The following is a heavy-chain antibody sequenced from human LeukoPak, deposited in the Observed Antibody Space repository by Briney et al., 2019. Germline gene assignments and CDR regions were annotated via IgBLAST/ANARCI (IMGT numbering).Heavy chain of an antibody. J-gene: IGHJ4*02. Sequence: GGSLRLSCAASGFTFSDYYMSWIRQAPGKGLEWVSSISSSSSYIYYADSVKGRFTISRDNAKNSLYLQMNSLRAEDTAVYYCASLIAAAQDGRVDYWGQGTLVTVSS. CDR1: GFTFSDYY. V-gene: IGHV3-11*06. CDR2: ISSSSSYI. D-gene: IGHD6-13*01. CDR3: ASLIAAAQDGRVDY.